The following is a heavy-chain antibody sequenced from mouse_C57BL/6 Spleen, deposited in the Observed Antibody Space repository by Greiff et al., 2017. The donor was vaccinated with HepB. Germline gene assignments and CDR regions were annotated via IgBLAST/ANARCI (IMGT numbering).Heavy chain of an antibody. D-gene: IGHD2-2*01. V-gene: IGHV1-18*01. Sequence: EVQLQESGPELVKPGASVKIPCKASGYTFTDYNMDWVKQSHGKSLEWIGDINPNNGGTIYNQKFKGKATLTVDKSSSTAYMELRSLTSEDTAVYYCARSVTTENYAMDYWGQGTSVTVSS. CDR3: ARSVTTENYAMDY. CDR1: GYTFTDYN. CDR2: INPNNGGT. J-gene: IGHJ4*01.